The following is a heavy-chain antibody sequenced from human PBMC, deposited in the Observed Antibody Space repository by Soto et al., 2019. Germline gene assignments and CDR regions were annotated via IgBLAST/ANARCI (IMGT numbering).Heavy chain of an antibody. CDR2: INPDGSTT. J-gene: IGHJ4*02. V-gene: IGHV3-74*01. Sequence: LSLTCAASGFAFSNSWMHWVRQAPGKGLVWVSRINPDGSTTNYADSVKGRFTISRDNAKNTLYLQMNSLRAEDTAVYYCTRRDSSVPFDFWGQGTLVTVSS. CDR1: GFAFSNSW. D-gene: IGHD6-19*01. CDR3: TRRDSSVPFDF.